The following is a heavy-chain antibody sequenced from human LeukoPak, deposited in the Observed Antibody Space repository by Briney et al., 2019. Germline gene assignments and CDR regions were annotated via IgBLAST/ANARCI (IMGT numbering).Heavy chain of an antibody. Sequence: SETLSLTCTVSGGSVSSGSYYWSWIRQPPGKGLEWIGYIYYSGSTNYNPSLKSRVTISVDTSKNQFSLKLSSVTAADTAVYYCARDPPCGGSCYTYYYGMDVWGKGTTVTVSS. J-gene: IGHJ6*04. CDR3: ARDPPCGGSCYTYYYGMDV. CDR2: IYYSGST. V-gene: IGHV4-61*01. D-gene: IGHD2-15*01. CDR1: GGSVSSGSYY.